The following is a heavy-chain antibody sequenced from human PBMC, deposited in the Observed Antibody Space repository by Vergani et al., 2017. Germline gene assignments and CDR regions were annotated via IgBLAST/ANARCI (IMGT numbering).Heavy chain of an antibody. D-gene: IGHD3-16*01. CDR1: GFTFSSYA. J-gene: IGHJ4*02. V-gene: IGHV3-30-3*01. CDR3: AREDVAAFFDY. Sequence: VQLLESGGGLVQPGGSLRLSCAASGFTFSSYAMHWVRQAPGKGLEWVAVISYDGSNKYYADSVKGRFTISRDNSKNTLYLQMNSLRAEDTAVYYCAREDVAAFFDYWGQGTLVTVSS. CDR2: ISYDGSNK.